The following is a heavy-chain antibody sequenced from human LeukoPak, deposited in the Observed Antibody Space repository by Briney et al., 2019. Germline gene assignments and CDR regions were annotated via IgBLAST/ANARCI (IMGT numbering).Heavy chain of an antibody. CDR2: IIPILGIA. CDR3: ARHSFRNFNYYGSGSYPI. CDR1: GGTFSSYA. D-gene: IGHD3-10*01. V-gene: IGHV1-69*04. J-gene: IGHJ4*02. Sequence: SVKVSCKASGGTFSSYAISWVRQAPGQGLEWMGRIIPILGIANYAQKFQGRVTITADKSTSTAYMELSSLSSEDTAVYYCARHSFRNFNYYGSGSYPIWGQGTLVTVSS.